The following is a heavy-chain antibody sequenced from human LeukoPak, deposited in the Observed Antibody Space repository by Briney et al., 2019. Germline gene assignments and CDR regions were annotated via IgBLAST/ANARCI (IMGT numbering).Heavy chain of an antibody. CDR2: ISGSGGST. J-gene: IGHJ3*02. D-gene: IGHD3-22*01. V-gene: IGHV3-23*01. Sequence: GGSLRPSCAASGFTFSSYAMSWVRQAPGKGLEWVSAISGSGGSTYYADSVKGRFTISRDNSKNTLYLQMNSLRAEDTAVYYCAKAYYYDSSGYYLDAFDIWGQGTMVTVSS. CDR1: GFTFSSYA. CDR3: AKAYYYDSSGYYLDAFDI.